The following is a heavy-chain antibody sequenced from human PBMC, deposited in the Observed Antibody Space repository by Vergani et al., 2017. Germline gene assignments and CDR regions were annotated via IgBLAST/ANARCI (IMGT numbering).Heavy chain of an antibody. CDR3: ARGGKGIIMVVPSTHL. D-gene: IGHD2-15*01. CDR1: GYTFTSYY. J-gene: IGHJ4*02. V-gene: IGHV1-46*01. CDR2: SNPSGGST. Sequence: QVQLVQSGAEVKKPGASVKVSCKASGYTFTSYYMHWVRQAPGQGLEWMGISNPSGGSTSYAQKFQGRVTMTRDTSTSTVYMELSSLRSEDTAVYYCARGGKGIIMVVPSTHLWGQGTQVSVS.